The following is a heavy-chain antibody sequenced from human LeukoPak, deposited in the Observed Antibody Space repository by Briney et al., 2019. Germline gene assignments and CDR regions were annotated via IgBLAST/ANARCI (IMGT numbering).Heavy chain of an antibody. CDR2: ITGRST. J-gene: IGHJ4*02. Sequence: GGSLRLSCAASGFTFSNYGMSWVRQAPGKGLEWVSGITGRSTYYADSVKGRFTISRDISKNTLYVQMNSLRAEDTAVYYCAKVVGTSGWYFDYWGQGTLVTVSS. V-gene: IGHV3-23*01. CDR3: AKVVGTSGWYFDY. D-gene: IGHD1-1*01. CDR1: GFTFSNYG.